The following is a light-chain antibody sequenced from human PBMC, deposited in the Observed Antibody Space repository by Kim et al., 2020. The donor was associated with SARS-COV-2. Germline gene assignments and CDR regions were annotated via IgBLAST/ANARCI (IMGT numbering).Light chain of an antibody. V-gene: IGLV1-40*01. Sequence: QSVLTQPPSMSGAPGQSVTISCTGGNSNIGAGYDVQWYQQLPGTAPKVLIYANTNRPSGVPGRFSASTSGTSASLAITGLQSEDEADYYCQAYDISLNNYVFGTGTKVTVL. J-gene: IGLJ1*01. CDR1: NSNIGAGYD. CDR3: QAYDISLNNYV. CDR2: ANT.